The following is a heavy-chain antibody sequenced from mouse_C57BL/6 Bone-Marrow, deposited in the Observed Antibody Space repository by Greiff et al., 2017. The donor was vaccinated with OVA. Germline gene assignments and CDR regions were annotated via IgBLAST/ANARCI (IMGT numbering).Heavy chain of an antibody. CDR1: GYTFTSYW. V-gene: IGHV1-50*01. D-gene: IGHD1-1*01. CDR2: IDPSDSYT. J-gene: IGHJ1*03. CDR3: ARDTTVVSYWYVDV. Sequence: QVQLQQPGAELVKPGASVKLSCKASGYTFTSYWMQWVKQRPGQGLEWIGEIDPSDSYTNYNQKFKGKATLTVDTSSSTAYMQLSSLTSEDSAVYYCARDTTVVSYWYVDVWGTGTTVTVSS.